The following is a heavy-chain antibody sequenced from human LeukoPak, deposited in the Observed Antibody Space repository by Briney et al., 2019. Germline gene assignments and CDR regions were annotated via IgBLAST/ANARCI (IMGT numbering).Heavy chain of an antibody. V-gene: IGHV4-59*01. CDR2: IYYSGST. D-gene: IGHD3-22*01. Sequence: SETLSLTCTVPGGSISSYYWSWIRQPPGKGLEWIGYIYYSGSTNYNPSLKSRVAISVDTSKNQFSLKLSSVNAADTAVYYCARTPYYYESSGYYFGYFDYWGQGTLVTVPS. CDR3: ARTPYYYESSGYYFGYFDY. CDR1: GGSISSYY. J-gene: IGHJ4*02.